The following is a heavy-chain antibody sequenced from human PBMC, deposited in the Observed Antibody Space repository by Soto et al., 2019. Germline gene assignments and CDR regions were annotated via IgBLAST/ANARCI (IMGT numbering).Heavy chain of an antibody. CDR2: INPNSGGT. Sequence: GASVKVSFKASGYTFTGYYMHWVRQAPGQGLEWMGWINPNSGGTNYAQKFQGWVTMTRDTSISTAYMELSRLRSDDTAVYYCARGGDSQGGRDYYYGMDVWGQGTTVTVSS. CDR1: GYTFTGYY. V-gene: IGHV1-2*04. CDR3: ARGGDSQGGRDYYYGMDV. D-gene: IGHD3-16*01. J-gene: IGHJ6*02.